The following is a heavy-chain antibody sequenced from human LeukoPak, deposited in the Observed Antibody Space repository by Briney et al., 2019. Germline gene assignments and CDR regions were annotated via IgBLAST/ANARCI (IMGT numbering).Heavy chain of an antibody. CDR2: INHSGST. D-gene: IGHD4-23*01. J-gene: IGHJ4*02. CDR3: AVGRSYGGNSDAGGPTDY. Sequence: SETLSLTCAVYGGCFSGYYWSWIRQPPGKGLEWIGEINHSGSTNYNPSLKSRVTISVDTSKNQFSLKLSSVTAADTAVYYCAVGRSYGGNSDAGGPTDYWGQGTLVTVSS. V-gene: IGHV4-34*01. CDR1: GGCFSGYY.